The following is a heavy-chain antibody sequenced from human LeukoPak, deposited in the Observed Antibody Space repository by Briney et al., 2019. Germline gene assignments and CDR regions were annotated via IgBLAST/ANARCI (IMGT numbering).Heavy chain of an antibody. CDR2: ISYDGSNK. CDR1: GFTFSSYG. J-gene: IGHJ4*02. V-gene: IGHV3-30*18. D-gene: IGHD3-22*01. CDR3: AKAAYYDSSGYTLDY. Sequence: GRSLRLSCAASGFTFSSYGMHWVRQAPGKGLEWVAVISYDGSNKYYADSVKGRFTIPRDNSKNTLYLQMNSLRAEDTAVYYCAKAAYYDSSGYTLDYWGQGTLVTVSS.